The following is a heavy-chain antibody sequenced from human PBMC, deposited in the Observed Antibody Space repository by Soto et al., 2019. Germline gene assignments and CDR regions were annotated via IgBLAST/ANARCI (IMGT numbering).Heavy chain of an antibody. Sequence: QVQWVQSGAEVKKPGASVKVSCKASGYTFTSYGITWVRQAPGQGLEWLGWINGYNGNTNYAQQLQDRVTMTTDTSTSTAYMEVRSLRSDDTAVYYCARMGDVPYYDYGMDVWGQGTTVTVSS. J-gene: IGHJ6*02. CDR2: INGYNGNT. D-gene: IGHD3-16*01. V-gene: IGHV1-18*01. CDR1: GYTFTSYG. CDR3: ARMGDVPYYDYGMDV.